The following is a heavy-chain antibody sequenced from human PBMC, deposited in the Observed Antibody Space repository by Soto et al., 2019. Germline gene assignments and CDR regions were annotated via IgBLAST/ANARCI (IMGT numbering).Heavy chain of an antibody. J-gene: IGHJ6*02. CDR3: ARAQYCSGGSCYSRGMGMDV. Sequence: PSETLSLTCAVSGGSISSGGYSWSWIRQPPGKGLEWIGYIYHSGSTNYNPSLKSRVTISVDKSKNQFSLKLSSVTAADTAVYYCARAQYCSGGSCYSRGMGMDVWGQGTTVTVSS. D-gene: IGHD2-15*01. V-gene: IGHV4-30-2*01. CDR2: IYHSGST. CDR1: GGSISSGGYS.